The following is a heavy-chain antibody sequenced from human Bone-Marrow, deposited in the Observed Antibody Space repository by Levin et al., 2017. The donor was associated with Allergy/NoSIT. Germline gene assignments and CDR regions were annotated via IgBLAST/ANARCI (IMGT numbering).Heavy chain of an antibody. V-gene: IGHV3-7*04. CDR3: VRALAVSGTGY. CDR2: IKEDGSDK. D-gene: IGHD6-19*01. J-gene: IGHJ4*02. Sequence: AGGSLRLSCAASGFTFSNYWMSWVRQAPGKGLEWVANIKEDGSDKYYVDSVKGRFTISRDNARNSLYLQMNSLRAEDTAVYYCVRALAVSGTGYWGQGTLVTVSS. CDR1: GFTFSNYW.